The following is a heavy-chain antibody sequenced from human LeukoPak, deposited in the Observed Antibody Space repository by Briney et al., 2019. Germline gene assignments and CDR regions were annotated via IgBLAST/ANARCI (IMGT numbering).Heavy chain of an antibody. CDR3: ARYLAYSYGRAYFDY. D-gene: IGHD5-18*01. CDR1: GGSFSGYY. J-gene: IGHJ4*02. V-gene: IGHV4-34*01. CDR2: INHSGST. Sequence: SETLSLTCAVYGGSFSGYYWSWIRQPPGKGLEWIGEINHSGSTNYSPSLKSRVIISVDTSKNQFSLKLSSVTAADTAVCYCARYLAYSYGRAYFDYWGQGTLVTVSS.